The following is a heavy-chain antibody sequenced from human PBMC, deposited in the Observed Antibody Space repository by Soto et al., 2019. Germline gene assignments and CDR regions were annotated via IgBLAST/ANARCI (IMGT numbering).Heavy chain of an antibody. Sequence: KASETLSLTCTVSGGSFKSGSYSWSWIRQPPGKGLEWIGYVYHTGRTSYNPSLKSRVSISMDTSKNQFSLNLDSVTAADTAVYYCARDMHAGFTHYFDPWGQGTLVTVSS. V-gene: IGHV4-61*01. D-gene: IGHD1-26*01. CDR1: GGSFKSGSYS. J-gene: IGHJ5*02. CDR3: ARDMHAGFTHYFDP. CDR2: VYHTGRT.